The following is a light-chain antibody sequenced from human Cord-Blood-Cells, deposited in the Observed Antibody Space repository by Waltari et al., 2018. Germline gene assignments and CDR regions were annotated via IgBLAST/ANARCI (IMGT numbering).Light chain of an antibody. J-gene: IGKJ1*01. V-gene: IGKV1-39*01. CDR3: QQSYSTPWT. CDR2: AAS. CDR1: QSISSY. Sequence: DIQMTQSPSSLAASVGDRVTITCRASQSISSYLNWYQQKPGKATKLLIYAASSLQSGVPSSFSGSGSGTDFTLTISSLQPEDFATYYCQQSYSTPWTFGQGTKVEIK.